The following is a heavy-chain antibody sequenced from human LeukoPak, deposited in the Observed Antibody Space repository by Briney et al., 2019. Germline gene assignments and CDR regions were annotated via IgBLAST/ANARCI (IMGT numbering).Heavy chain of an antibody. V-gene: IGHV4-59*08. D-gene: IGHD5-24*01. CDR2: IYYSGST. CDR1: GGSISSYY. J-gene: IGHJ4*02. CDR3: ARHTEMATPQYYFDY. Sequence: PSETPSLTCTVSGGSISSYYWSWIRQPPGKGLEWIGYIYYSGSTNYNPSLKSRVTISVDTSKNQFSLKLSSVTAADTAVYYCARHTEMATPQYYFDYWGQGTLVTVSS.